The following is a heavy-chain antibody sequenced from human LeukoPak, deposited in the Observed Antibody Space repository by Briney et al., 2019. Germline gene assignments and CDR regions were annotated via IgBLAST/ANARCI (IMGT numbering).Heavy chain of an antibody. Sequence: GRSLRLSCAASGFTFSGSVMHWVRQGPGKGLEWVALIWYDGSNKYYADSVKGRFTISRDNSKNTLYLQMDSLRAEDTAVYYCVRDQMSGTPGDWGQGTLVTVSS. CDR2: IWYDGSNK. J-gene: IGHJ4*02. D-gene: IGHD3-3*01. CDR1: GFTFSGSV. CDR3: VRDQMSGTPGD. V-gene: IGHV3-33*01.